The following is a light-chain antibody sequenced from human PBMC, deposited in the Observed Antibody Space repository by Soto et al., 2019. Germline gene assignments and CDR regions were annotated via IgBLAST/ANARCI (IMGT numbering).Light chain of an antibody. CDR2: GAT. Sequence: DIPMTQSPSTLSASVGDRVTITCRTSQNIRNWLAWYQQRPGKAPRLLIYGATTLESGVPSRVSGSGSGTEFTLTFSSLQPDDFATYYCQKYDDYFGGGTRVELK. CDR1: QNIRNW. V-gene: IGKV1-5*01. J-gene: IGKJ4*01. CDR3: QKYDDY.